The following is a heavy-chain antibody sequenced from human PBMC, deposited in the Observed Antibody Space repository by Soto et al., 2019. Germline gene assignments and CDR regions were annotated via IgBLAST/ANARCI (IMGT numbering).Heavy chain of an antibody. Sequence: ASVKVSCKASGYTFTSYGISWVRQAPGQGLEWMGWISAYNGNTNYSQKFQGRVTITRDTSASTAYMELSSLRSEDTAVYYCARSRAISTSYGMDVWGQGTTVTVSS. CDR2: ISAYNGNT. V-gene: IGHV1-18*01. D-gene: IGHD2-2*01. CDR1: GYTFTSYG. CDR3: ARSRAISTSYGMDV. J-gene: IGHJ6*02.